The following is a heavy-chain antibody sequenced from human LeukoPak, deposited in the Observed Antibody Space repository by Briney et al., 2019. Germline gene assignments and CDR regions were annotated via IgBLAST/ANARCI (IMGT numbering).Heavy chain of an antibody. D-gene: IGHD6-19*01. J-gene: IGHJ4*02. V-gene: IGHV1-8*01. CDR3: AAGSGSGWAVDY. Sequence: ASVKVSCKASGYTFTSYDINWVRQATGQGLEWMGWMNPNSGNTGYAQKFQGRVTMTRNTSISTAYMELSSLRSEDTAVYYCAAGSGSGWAVDYWGQGTLVTVSS. CDR2: MNPNSGNT. CDR1: GYTFTSYD.